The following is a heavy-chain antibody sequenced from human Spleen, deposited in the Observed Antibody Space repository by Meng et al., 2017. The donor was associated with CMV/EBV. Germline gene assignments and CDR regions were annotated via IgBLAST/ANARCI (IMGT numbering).Heavy chain of an antibody. Sequence: SVKVSCKASGDTFSSYTLSWVRQAPGQGLEWMGRIIPVVGITHYAQKFQARVTITADKSTSTAYMELSSRTSGDTAIYYCAVGGVHSPFDFWGQGTLVTVSS. V-gene: IGHV1-69*02. D-gene: IGHD3-16*01. CDR3: AVGGVHSPFDF. J-gene: IGHJ4*02. CDR1: GDTFSSYT. CDR2: IIPVVGIT.